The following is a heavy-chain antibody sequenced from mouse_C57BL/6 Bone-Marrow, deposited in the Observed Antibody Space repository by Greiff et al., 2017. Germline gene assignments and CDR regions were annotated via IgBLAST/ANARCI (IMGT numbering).Heavy chain of an antibody. Sequence: QVQLQQSGSELRSPGSSVKLSCKDFDSEVFPIAYLSWVRQKPGHGFEWIGGILPSLGRTIYGEKFEDKATLDADTLSNTAYLELNSLTSEDSAIYYCARSSSGYGYAMDYWGQGTSVTVSS. V-gene: IGHV15-2*01. CDR1: DSEVFPIAY. CDR2: ILPSLGRT. CDR3: ARSSSGYGYAMDY. D-gene: IGHD3-2*02. J-gene: IGHJ4*01.